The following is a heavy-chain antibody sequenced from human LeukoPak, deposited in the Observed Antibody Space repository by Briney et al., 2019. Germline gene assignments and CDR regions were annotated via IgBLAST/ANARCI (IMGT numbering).Heavy chain of an antibody. CDR3: ARPLGQYSTSSGFVV. D-gene: IGHD6-6*01. J-gene: IGHJ4*02. CDR2: VFHSGST. Sequence: PSETLSLTCTVSGYSISSGYYWDWIRQPPGKGLEWIGSVFHSGSTYYNPSLRSRVTISVDTSKNQFSLKLASVTAADTAVYYCARPLGQYSTSSGFVVWGQGTLVTVSS. CDR1: GYSISSGYY. V-gene: IGHV4-38-2*02.